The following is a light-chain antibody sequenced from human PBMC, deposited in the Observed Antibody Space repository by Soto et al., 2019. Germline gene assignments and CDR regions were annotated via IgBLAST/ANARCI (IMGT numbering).Light chain of an antibody. CDR3: QQYDNLLWT. CDR1: QDISNY. V-gene: IGKV1-33*01. CDR2: DAS. J-gene: IGKJ1*01. Sequence: DIQMTQSPSSLSASVGDRVTITCQASQDISNYLNWYQQKPGKAPKLLIYDASNLETGGPSRFSGSGSGTDCTLTISSLQPEDIATYYCQQYDNLLWTFGQGTKVEIK.